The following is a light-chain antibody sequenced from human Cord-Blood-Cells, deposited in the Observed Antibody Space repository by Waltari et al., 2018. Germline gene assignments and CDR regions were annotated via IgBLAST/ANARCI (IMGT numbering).Light chain of an antibody. V-gene: IGKV1-39*01. CDR2: AAS. J-gene: IGKJ1*01. CDR3: QQSYSTPET. Sequence: DIQMTQSPSSLSASVGDRVTITFRASQSISSYLNWNQQKPGQAPKLLIYAASSLQSGVPSRFSGSGSGTDFTLTISSLQPEDFATYYCQQSYSTPETFGQGTKVEIK. CDR1: QSISSY.